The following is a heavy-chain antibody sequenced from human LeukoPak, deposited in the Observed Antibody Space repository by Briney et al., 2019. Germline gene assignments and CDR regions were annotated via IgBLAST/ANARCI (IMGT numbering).Heavy chain of an antibody. CDR3: ARDSDSWYGFDY. Sequence: GGSLRLSCAASGFSFSDYSMNWVRQAPGKGLEWVSVISGDSGYIYYTDSMRGRFTISRDNAKNSLYLQMHSLRAEDTAVYYCARDSDSWYGFDYWGQGSLVTVSS. CDR1: GFSFSDYS. J-gene: IGHJ4*02. V-gene: IGHV3-21*01. CDR2: ISGDSGYI. D-gene: IGHD6-13*01.